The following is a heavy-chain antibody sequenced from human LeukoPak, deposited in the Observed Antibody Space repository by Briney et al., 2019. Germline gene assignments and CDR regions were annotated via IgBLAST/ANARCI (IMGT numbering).Heavy chain of an antibody. CDR1: GFTFSNYN. CDR2: ISSSSSHI. Sequence: KPGGSLRLSCAASGFTFSNYNMNWVRQAPGKGLEWVSSISSSSSHIFYADSVKGRFTISRDNAKNSLNLQMNSLRAVDTAVYYCARGGGYTYGLPLDYWGQGTVVSVSS. D-gene: IGHD5-18*01. CDR3: ARGGGYTYGLPLDY. V-gene: IGHV3-21*01. J-gene: IGHJ4*02.